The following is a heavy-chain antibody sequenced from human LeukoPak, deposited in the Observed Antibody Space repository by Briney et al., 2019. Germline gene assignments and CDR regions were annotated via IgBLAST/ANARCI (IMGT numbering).Heavy chain of an antibody. CDR2: IYYSGST. V-gene: IGHV4-59*12. CDR3: ARESRVVVPAAIDY. D-gene: IGHD2-2*01. Sequence: SETLSLTCTVSGGSISSYYWSWIRQPPGKGLEWIGYIYYSGSTNYNPSLKSRVTISVDTSKNQFSLKLSSVTAADTAVYYCARESRVVVPAAIDYWGQGTLVTVSS. CDR1: GGSISSYY. J-gene: IGHJ4*02.